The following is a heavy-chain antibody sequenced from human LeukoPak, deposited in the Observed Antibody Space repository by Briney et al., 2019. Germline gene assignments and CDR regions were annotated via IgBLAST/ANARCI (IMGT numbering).Heavy chain of an antibody. CDR3: AKDGKAYCGGDCYSDY. CDR1: GFTFSSYG. Sequence: GGSLRLSCAASGFTFSSYGMHWVRQAPGKGLEWVAFIQYDGSNKYYADSVKGRFTISRDNSKNTLYLQMNSLRAEDTAVYYCAKDGKAYCGGDCYSDYWGQGTLVTVSS. CDR2: IQYDGSNK. V-gene: IGHV3-30*02. D-gene: IGHD2-21*02. J-gene: IGHJ4*02.